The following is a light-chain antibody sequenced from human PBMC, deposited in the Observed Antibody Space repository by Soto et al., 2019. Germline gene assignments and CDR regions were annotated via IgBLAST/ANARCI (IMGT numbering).Light chain of an antibody. CDR3: QQYNIYPLT. Sequence: DVQMTQSPSSLSASVGDRVTITCRASQDINSWLAWYQQKPGNAPKSLIYAASSLQTGVPSRFSGSASGTHFTLPISNLQPEDSATYYCQQYNIYPLTFGGGTKVEIK. CDR1: QDINSW. CDR2: AAS. V-gene: IGKV1D-16*01. J-gene: IGKJ4*01.